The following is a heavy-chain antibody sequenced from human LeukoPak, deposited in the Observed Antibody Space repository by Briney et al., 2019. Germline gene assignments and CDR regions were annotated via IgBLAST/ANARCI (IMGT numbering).Heavy chain of an antibody. CDR2: INTNTGNP. CDR1: GYTFTSYA. Sequence: ASVKVSCKASGYTFTSYAMNWVRQAPGQGLEWMGWINTNTGNPTYAQGFTGRFVFSLDTSVSTAYLQISSLKAEDTAVYYCARAHPYSSGWYKLYYYYYYMDVWGKGTTVTVSS. J-gene: IGHJ6*03. V-gene: IGHV7-4-1*02. D-gene: IGHD6-19*01. CDR3: ARAHPYSSGWYKLYYYYYYMDV.